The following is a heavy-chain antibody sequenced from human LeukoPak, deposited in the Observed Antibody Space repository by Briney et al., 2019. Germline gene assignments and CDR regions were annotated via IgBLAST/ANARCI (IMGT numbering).Heavy chain of an antibody. CDR1: GFTFTSYG. J-gene: IGHJ4*02. Sequence: GGSLRLSCAASGFTFTSYGMHWVRQAPGKGLEWVALITYDGYYKYYSDSVKGRFTISSDTSKNTLYLQMNGLRAEDTAVYYCARVSNWAHSWGQGTLVTVSS. CDR2: ITYDGYYK. D-gene: IGHD7-27*01. V-gene: IGHV3-30*03. CDR3: ARVSNWAHS.